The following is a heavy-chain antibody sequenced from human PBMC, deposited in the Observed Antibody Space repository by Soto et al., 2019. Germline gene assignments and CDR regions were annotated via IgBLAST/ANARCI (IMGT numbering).Heavy chain of an antibody. V-gene: IGHV1-18*01. CDR3: ASDGYCSRGSCYSEGWFDP. D-gene: IGHD2-15*01. CDR2: ISAYNGNT. CDR1: GYTFTSYG. Sequence: ASVKVSCKASGYTFTSYGISWVRQAPGQGLEWMGWISAYNGNTNYAQKLQGRVTMTTDTSTSTAYMELRSLRSDDPAAYYCASDGYCSRGSCYSEGWFDPWGQGTLVTVSS. J-gene: IGHJ5*02.